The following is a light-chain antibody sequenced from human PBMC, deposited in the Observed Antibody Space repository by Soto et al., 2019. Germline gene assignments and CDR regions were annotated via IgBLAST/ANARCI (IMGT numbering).Light chain of an antibody. Sequence: EIGMTQCPATLSVSPGEIAALSRRSIQSVGSHLAWYQQRPGQAPRLLIYGASYRATGIPARFSGSGSGKDFTITISSLQSEDFAVYYCQQYDNWSPFTFGPGTKVDIK. V-gene: IGKV3-15*01. CDR2: GAS. J-gene: IGKJ3*01. CDR3: QQYDNWSPFT. CDR1: QSVGSH.